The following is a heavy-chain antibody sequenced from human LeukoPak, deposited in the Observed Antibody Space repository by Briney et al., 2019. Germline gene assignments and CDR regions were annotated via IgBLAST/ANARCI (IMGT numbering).Heavy chain of an antibody. V-gene: IGHV3-64*01. CDR2: ISSNGGNT. Sequence: GGSLRLSCAASGFTFSSYAMHWVRQAPGKGLEYVSAISSNGGNTYYANSVKGRFTISRDNSKNTLYLQMGSLRTEDMAVYYCAKDRSGYSYGYADYWGQGTLVTVSS. CDR1: GFTFSSYA. D-gene: IGHD5-18*01. J-gene: IGHJ4*02. CDR3: AKDRSGYSYGYADY.